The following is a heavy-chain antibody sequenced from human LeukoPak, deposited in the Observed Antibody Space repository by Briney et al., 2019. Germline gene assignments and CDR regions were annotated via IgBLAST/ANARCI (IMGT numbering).Heavy chain of an antibody. Sequence: GASVKVACKASGYTFTSYGIIWLRQAPGQGLECMVWISPYNGNTNYAQKLQGRITITTDTSTTTAYMELRSLRSDDTAVYYCAREMATIVNQFDYWGQGTLVTVSS. CDR3: AREMATIVNQFDY. D-gene: IGHD5-24*01. CDR1: GYTFTSYG. CDR2: ISPYNGNT. V-gene: IGHV1-18*01. J-gene: IGHJ4*02.